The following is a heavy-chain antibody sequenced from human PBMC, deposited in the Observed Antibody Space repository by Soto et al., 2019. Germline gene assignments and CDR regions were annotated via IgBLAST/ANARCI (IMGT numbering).Heavy chain of an antibody. CDR2: IIPIFGTA. V-gene: IGHV1-69*01. J-gene: IGHJ4*02. Sequence: QVQLVQSGAEVKKPGSSVKVSCKASGGTFSSYSINWVRQDPGQGLEWMGEIIPIFGTANYAQKFQGRVTITADESTSTAYMELSSLSSEDTAVYYCARDGGRHAGGIDYWGQGTLVTVSS. CDR3: ARDGGRHAGGIDY. D-gene: IGHD1-26*01. CDR1: GGTFSSYS.